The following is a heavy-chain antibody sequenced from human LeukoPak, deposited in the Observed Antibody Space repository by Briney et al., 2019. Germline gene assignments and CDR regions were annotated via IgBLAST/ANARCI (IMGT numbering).Heavy chain of an antibody. CDR1: EYTFTGYY. J-gene: IGHJ4*02. CDR2: INPNSGGT. CDR3: ARDQGGSFLFDY. V-gene: IGHV1-2*02. Sequence: ASVKVSCKASEYTFTGYYMHWVRQAPGQGLEWMGWINPNSGGTNYAQKFQGRVTMTRDTSISTAYMELSRLRSDDTAVYYCARDQGGSFLFDYWGQGTLVTVSS. D-gene: IGHD1-26*01.